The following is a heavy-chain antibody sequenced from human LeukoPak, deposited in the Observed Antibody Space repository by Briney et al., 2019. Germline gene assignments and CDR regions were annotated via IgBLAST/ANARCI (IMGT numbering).Heavy chain of an antibody. D-gene: IGHD4-17*01. Sequence: SETLSLTCTVSGGSISSYYWSWIRQPPGKGLEWIGYIYYSGSTNYNPSLKSRVTISVDTSKNQSSLKLSSVTAADTAVYYCAREYYGDYYFDYWGQGTLVTVSS. CDR2: IYYSGST. CDR1: GGSISSYY. V-gene: IGHV4-59*01. CDR3: AREYYGDYYFDY. J-gene: IGHJ4*02.